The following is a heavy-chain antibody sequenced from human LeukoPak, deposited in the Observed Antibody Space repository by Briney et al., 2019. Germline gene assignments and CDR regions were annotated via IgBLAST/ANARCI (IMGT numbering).Heavy chain of an antibody. D-gene: IGHD5-18*01. CDR2: ISSSSLYI. J-gene: IGHJ4*02. V-gene: IGHV3-21*01. Sequence: GGSLRLSCAASGFTLSTYSLNWVRQAPGKGLEWVSSISSSSLYIYYADSVKGRLTISRDNAKNSLFLQMNSLRAEDTAVYYCARVVWGWDTAMPTPFDYWGQGTLVTVSS. CDR3: ARVVWGWDTAMPTPFDY. CDR1: GFTLSTYS.